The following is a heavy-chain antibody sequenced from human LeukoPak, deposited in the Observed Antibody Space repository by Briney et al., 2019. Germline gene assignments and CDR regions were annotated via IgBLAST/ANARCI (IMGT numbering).Heavy chain of an antibody. J-gene: IGHJ5*02. V-gene: IGHV3-7*01. CDR3: ARDLSYSGSSIYNP. CDR1: GFTFSSYW. D-gene: IGHD1-26*01. CDR2: IKQDGSEK. Sequence: PGGSLRLSCAASGFTFSSYWMSWVRQAPGKGLEWVANIKQDGSEKYYVDSVKGRFTISRDNAKNSLYLQMNSLRAEDTAVYYCARDLSYSGSSIYNPWGQGTLVTVSS.